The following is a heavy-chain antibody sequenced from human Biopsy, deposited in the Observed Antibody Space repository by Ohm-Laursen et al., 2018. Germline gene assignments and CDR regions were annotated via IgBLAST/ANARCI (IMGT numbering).Heavy chain of an antibody. V-gene: IGHV3-21*01. CDR1: GFTFSGFS. CDR3: ARGRTGG. Sequence: SLRLSCAASGFTFSGFSMNWVRQAPGKGLEWVSSISASGNHIYYTDSVKGRFTVSRDNGKNSVCLKMNSLRAEDTAVYYCARGRTGGWGQGTLVTVSS. CDR2: ISASGNHI. D-gene: IGHD1/OR15-1a*01. J-gene: IGHJ4*02.